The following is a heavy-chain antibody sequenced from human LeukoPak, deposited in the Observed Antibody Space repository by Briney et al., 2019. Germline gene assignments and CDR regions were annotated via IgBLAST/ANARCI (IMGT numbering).Heavy chain of an antibody. CDR3: ARLKPPYCSSTSCYAGPFDY. V-gene: IGHV5-51*01. Sequence: GESLKISCKGSGYSFTSYWIGWVRQMPGKGLEWMGTIYPGDSDTRYSPSFQGQVTISADKSISTAYLQWSSLKASDTAMYYCARLKPPYCSSTSCYAGPFDYWGQGTLVTVSS. CDR2: IYPGDSDT. D-gene: IGHD2-2*01. J-gene: IGHJ4*02. CDR1: GYSFTSYW.